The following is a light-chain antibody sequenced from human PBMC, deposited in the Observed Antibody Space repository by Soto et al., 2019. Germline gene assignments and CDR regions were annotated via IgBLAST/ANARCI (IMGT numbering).Light chain of an antibody. CDR1: SSDVGSYNL. CDR3: CSYAGSSTFVV. CDR2: EVN. Sequence: QSALTQPASVSGSPEQSITISCTGTSSDVGSYNLVSWYQQHPGKAPKLIISEVNKRPSGVSSRFSDSKSGYTASLTISGLQAEDEADYYCCSYAGSSTFVVFGGGTKLTVL. V-gene: IGLV2-23*02. J-gene: IGLJ2*01.